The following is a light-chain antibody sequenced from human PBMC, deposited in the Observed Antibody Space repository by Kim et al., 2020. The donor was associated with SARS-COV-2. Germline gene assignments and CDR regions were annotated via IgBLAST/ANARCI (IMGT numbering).Light chain of an antibody. Sequence: TARITCGGNNIGGKIVNWYPQKPGQAPVLVIYYDHARPSGIPERFSGSNSGNTATLTISGVEAGDEAAYYCQMWDTSIYHVLFGGGTQLTVL. J-gene: IGLJ3*02. CDR2: YDH. CDR3: QMWDTSIYHVL. V-gene: IGLV3-21*04. CDR1: NIGGKI.